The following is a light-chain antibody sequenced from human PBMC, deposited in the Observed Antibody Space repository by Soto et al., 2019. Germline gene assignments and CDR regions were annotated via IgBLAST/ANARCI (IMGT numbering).Light chain of an antibody. CDR1: QSVSSN. CDR2: GAS. CDR3: QQYNNWPTWT. V-gene: IGKV3-15*01. J-gene: IGKJ1*01. Sequence: EIVLTQSPATLSSFPRDRVTLSCRASQSVSSNLAWYQQKPGQAPRLLIYGASTRATGIPARFSGSGSGTEFTLTISSLQSEDFAVYYCQQYNNWPTWTFGQGTKVDIK.